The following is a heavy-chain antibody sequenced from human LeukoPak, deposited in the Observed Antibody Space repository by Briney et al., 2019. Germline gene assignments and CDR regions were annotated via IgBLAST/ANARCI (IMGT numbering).Heavy chain of an antibody. CDR1: GFTFSSYA. CDR3: AKVLGLLDPFDY. V-gene: IGHV1-69*01. J-gene: IGHJ4*02. D-gene: IGHD3-10*01. Sequence: EPGGSLRLSCAASGFTFSSYAISWVRQAPGQGLEWMGGIIPIFGTANYAQKFQGRVTITADESTSTAYMELSSLRSEDTAVYYCAKVLGLLDPFDYWGQGTLVTVSS. CDR2: IIPIFGTA.